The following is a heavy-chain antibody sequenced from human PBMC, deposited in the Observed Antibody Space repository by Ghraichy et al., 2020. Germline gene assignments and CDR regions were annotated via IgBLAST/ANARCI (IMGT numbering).Heavy chain of an antibody. Sequence: GESLNISCAASGFTFSSYWMSWVRQAPGKGLEWVANIKEDGSEKYYVDSVKGRLTISRDNAKNSLYLQMNSLRVEDTAVYYCVRLNWNYDWAFDPWGQGTLVTVSS. J-gene: IGHJ5*02. V-gene: IGHV3-7*03. CDR3: VRLNWNYDWAFDP. CDR2: IKEDGSEK. D-gene: IGHD1-7*01. CDR1: GFTFSSYW.